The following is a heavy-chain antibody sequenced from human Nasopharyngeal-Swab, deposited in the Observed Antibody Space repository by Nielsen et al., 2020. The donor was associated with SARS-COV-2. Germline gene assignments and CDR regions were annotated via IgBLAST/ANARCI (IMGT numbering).Heavy chain of an antibody. D-gene: IGHD3-3*01. V-gene: IGHV1-24*01. J-gene: IGHJ4*02. CDR1: GYTLTELS. Sequence: ASVKVSCKVSGYTLTELSMHWARQAPGKGLEWMGGFDPEDGETIYAQKFQGRVTMTEDTSTDTAYMELSSLRSEDTAVYYCATTPRRFLEWFLFDYWGQGTLVTVSS. CDR3: ATTPRRFLEWFLFDY. CDR2: FDPEDGET.